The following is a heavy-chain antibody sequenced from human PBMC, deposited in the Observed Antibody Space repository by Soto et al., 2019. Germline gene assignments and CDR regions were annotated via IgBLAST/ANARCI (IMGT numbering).Heavy chain of an antibody. CDR1: GGSISSGGYY. J-gene: IGHJ6*02. CDR2: IYYSGST. D-gene: IGHD1-20*01. Sequence: QVQLQESGPGLVKPSQTLSLTCTVSGGSISSGGYYWSWIRQHPGKGLEWIGYIYYSGSTYYNPSLKSRVTISVDTSKNQCSLRLSSVNAADTAVYYCAGDRGNWNPPFCYYGMDVWGQGTTVTVSS. CDR3: AGDRGNWNPPFCYYGMDV. V-gene: IGHV4-31*03.